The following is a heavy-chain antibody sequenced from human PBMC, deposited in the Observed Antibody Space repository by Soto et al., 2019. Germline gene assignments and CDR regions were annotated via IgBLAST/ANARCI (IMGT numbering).Heavy chain of an antibody. CDR2: IYYSGST. J-gene: IGHJ5*02. D-gene: IGHD3-10*01. V-gene: IGHV4-61*01. Sequence: PSETLSLTCTASGGSVSSGSYSWSWIRQPPGKGLEWIGYIYYSGSTNYNPSLKSRVTISVDTSKNQFSLKLSSVTAADTAVYYCARECRAAMVRGVIIVAGAWFDPWGQGTLVTVSS. CDR3: ARECRAAMVRGVIIVAGAWFDP. CDR1: GGSVSSGSYS.